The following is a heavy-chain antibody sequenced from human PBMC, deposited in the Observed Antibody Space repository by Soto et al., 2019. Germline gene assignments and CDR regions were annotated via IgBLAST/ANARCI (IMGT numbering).Heavy chain of an antibody. CDR1: GASFAGYY. J-gene: IGHJ2*01. D-gene: IGHD2-15*01. CDR3: ARYGGTSIWYFDI. CDR2: VSHSGIA. V-gene: IGHV4-34*01. Sequence: QVQLQQWGAGLLKPSETLSLTCTVYGASFAGYYWTWLRQSPGKGLEWIGEVSHSGIAKYNPSLGSRVTISLDTSNNQFSLYLTSVTAADTAVYYCARYGGTSIWYFDIWGRGTLVSVSS.